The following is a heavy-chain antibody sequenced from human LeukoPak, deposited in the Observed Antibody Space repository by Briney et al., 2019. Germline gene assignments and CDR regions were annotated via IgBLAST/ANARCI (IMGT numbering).Heavy chain of an antibody. V-gene: IGHV4-59*01. Sequence: SETLSLTCTVSGGSISSYYWSWIRQPPGKGLEWIGYIYYSGSTNYNPSLKSRVTISVDTSKNQFSLKLSSVTAADTAVYYCAREDYDYVWGSYRYKGPRGAFDIWGQGTMVTVSS. J-gene: IGHJ3*02. CDR2: IYYSGST. D-gene: IGHD3-16*02. CDR1: GGSISSYY. CDR3: AREDYDYVWGSYRYKGPRGAFDI.